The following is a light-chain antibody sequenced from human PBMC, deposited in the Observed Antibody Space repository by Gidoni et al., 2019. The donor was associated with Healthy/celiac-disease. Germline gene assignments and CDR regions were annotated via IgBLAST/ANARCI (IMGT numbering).Light chain of an antibody. CDR1: QSVSGD. CDR3: QQYKNWLYT. V-gene: IGKV3-15*01. J-gene: IGKJ2*01. Sequence: IEMTQSPAILSVFPGERATLSCRASQSVSGDLAWYQQKPGQAPRLLIYGASTRATGIPARFSGSGSGTEFTLTISSLQSEDFAVYYCQQYKNWLYTFGQGSKLEIK. CDR2: GAS.